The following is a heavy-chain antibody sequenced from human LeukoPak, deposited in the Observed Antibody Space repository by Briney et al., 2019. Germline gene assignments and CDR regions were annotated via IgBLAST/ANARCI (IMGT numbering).Heavy chain of an antibody. CDR2: IYYSGST. V-gene: IGHV4-61*05. J-gene: IGHJ4*02. CDR1: GGSISSSSYY. D-gene: IGHD1-26*01. Sequence: SETLSLTCTVSGGSISSSSYYWGWIRQPPGKGLEWIGYIYYSGSTNYNPSLKSRVTISVDTSKNQFSLKLSSVTAADTAVYYCARLPPPKGWSYYFDYWGQGTLVTVSS. CDR3: ARLPPPKGWSYYFDY.